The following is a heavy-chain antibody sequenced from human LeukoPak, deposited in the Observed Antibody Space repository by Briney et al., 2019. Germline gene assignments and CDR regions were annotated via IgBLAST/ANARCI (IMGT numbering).Heavy chain of an antibody. CDR1: GFTFSSYG. D-gene: IGHD2-15*01. J-gene: IGHJ4*02. Sequence: GGSLRLSCAASGFTFSSYGMHWVRQAPGKGLEWVAVIWYDGSIQYYADSVKGRFTISRDNSKNTLYLQMDSLRAEDTAVYYCARAGYCSGGSCYGSDYWAREPWSPSPQ. CDR2: IWYDGSIQ. V-gene: IGHV3-33*01. CDR3: ARAGYCSGGSCYGSDY.